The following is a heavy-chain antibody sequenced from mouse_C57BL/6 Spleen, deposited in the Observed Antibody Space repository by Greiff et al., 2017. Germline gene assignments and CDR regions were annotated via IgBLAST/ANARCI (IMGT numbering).Heavy chain of an antibody. Sequence: EVMLVESGGGLVKPGGSLKLSCAASGFNISDYGMHWVRQAPEKGLEWVAYISSGSSTIYYAAPVKGRFTISRDNAKNTLFLQMTSLRSEDTAMYYCAIGRDGDFDYWGQGTTLTVSS. CDR1: GFNISDYG. D-gene: IGHD1-2*01. J-gene: IGHJ2*01. CDR3: AIGRDGDFDY. CDR2: ISSGSSTI. V-gene: IGHV5-17*01.